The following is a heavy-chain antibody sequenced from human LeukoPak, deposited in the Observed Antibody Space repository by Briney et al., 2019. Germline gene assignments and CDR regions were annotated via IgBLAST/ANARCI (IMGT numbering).Heavy chain of an antibody. J-gene: IGHJ4*02. CDR3: ARGEAVAGNDH. D-gene: IGHD6-19*01. CDR1: GFTFSGYW. CDR2: INGDGYSI. V-gene: IGHV3-74*01. Sequence: PGGSLRLSCAASGFTFSGYWMRWVRQAPGKGLVWLSRINGDGYSISYADSVKGRFTISRDNAKKMLYLQMNSLRAEDTAMYYCARGEAVAGNDHWGQGIRVTVSS.